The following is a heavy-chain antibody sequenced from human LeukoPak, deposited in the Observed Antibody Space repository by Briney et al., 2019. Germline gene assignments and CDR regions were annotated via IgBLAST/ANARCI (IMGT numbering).Heavy chain of an antibody. CDR1: AFIISDYR. V-gene: IGHV3-7*01. J-gene: IGHJ4*02. D-gene: IGHD3-10*01. CDR3: VRGAYYAAY. CDR2: IKQDGSEK. Sequence: PGGSLRLSCAASAFIISDYRMSWVRQTPGKGLEWVANIKQDGSEKHYVDSAKGRFTISRDNVKNALYLQMNSLRVEDTGVYYCVRGAYYAAYWGQGTLVSVSS.